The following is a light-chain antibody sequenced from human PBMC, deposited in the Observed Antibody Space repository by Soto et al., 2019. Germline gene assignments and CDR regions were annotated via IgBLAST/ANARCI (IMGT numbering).Light chain of an antibody. Sequence: EIVLTQSPGTLSLSPGERATLSSRASQSVSSSYLAWYQQKPGQAPMPLIYGASSRAIGIPDRFSGSGSGTDFTLTISRLEPEDFAVYYCQQYGSSPWTFGQGTKVEIK. J-gene: IGKJ1*01. V-gene: IGKV3-20*01. CDR3: QQYGSSPWT. CDR1: QSVSSSY. CDR2: GAS.